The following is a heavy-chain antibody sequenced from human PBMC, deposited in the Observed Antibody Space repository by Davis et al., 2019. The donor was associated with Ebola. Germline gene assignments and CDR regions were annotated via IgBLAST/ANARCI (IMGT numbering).Heavy chain of an antibody. J-gene: IGHJ4*02. CDR3: ASSGYSYGFDY. CDR2: IYHRGST. Sequence: SETLSLTCTVSGGSISSSSHYWGWIRQPPGKGLEWIGYIYHRGSTYYNPSLKSRVTISVDRSKNQFSLKLSSVTAADTAVYYCASSGYSYGFDYWGQGTLVTVSS. CDR1: GGSISSSSHY. D-gene: IGHD5-18*01. V-gene: IGHV4-30-2*01.